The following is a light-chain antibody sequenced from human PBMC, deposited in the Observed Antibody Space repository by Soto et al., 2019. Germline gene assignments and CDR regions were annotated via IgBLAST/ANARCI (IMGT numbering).Light chain of an antibody. Sequence: IVLTQSPCTLSLSPGERATLSCRASQSVSSSYLAWYQQKPGQAPRLLIYGASSRATGIPDRFSGSGSGTDFTLTISRLEPEDFAVYYCQQYGSSPTTFAQGTRL. J-gene: IGKJ5*01. CDR1: QSVSSSY. CDR2: GAS. CDR3: QQYGSSPTT. V-gene: IGKV3-20*01.